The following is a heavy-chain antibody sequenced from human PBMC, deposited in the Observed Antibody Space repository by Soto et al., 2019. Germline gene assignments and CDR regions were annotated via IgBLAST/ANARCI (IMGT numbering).Heavy chain of an antibody. CDR3: AREKVLAAAGSGGMRNWFDP. V-gene: IGHV4-31*03. CDR1: GGSISSGGYY. D-gene: IGHD6-13*01. CDR2: IYYSGST. J-gene: IGHJ5*02. Sequence: SETLSLTCTVSGGSISSGGYYWSWIRQHPGKGLEWIGYIYYSGSTYYNPSLKSRVTISVDTSKNQFSLKLSSVTAADTAVYYCAREKVLAAAGSGGMRNWFDPWGQGTLVTVSS.